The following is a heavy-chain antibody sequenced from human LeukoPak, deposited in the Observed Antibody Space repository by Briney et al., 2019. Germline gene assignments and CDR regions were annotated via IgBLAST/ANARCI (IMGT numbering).Heavy chain of an antibody. CDR1: GFTFDDYG. D-gene: IGHD6-19*01. CDR3: ARGAFYSSAWYENY. CDR2: IIWNAGTT. Sequence: GGSLRLSCAASGFTFDDYGMSWVRHAPGKGLGWGSGIIWNAGTTNYADSVKGPFTLSRENAKNSLCLQMNRLRVEDTALYFCARGAFYSSAWYENYWGQGALVTVSS. J-gene: IGHJ4*02. V-gene: IGHV3-20*04.